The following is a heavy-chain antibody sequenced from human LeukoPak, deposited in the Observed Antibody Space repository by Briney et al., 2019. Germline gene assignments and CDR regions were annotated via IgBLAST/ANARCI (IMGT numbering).Heavy chain of an antibody. Sequence: SETLSLTCTVSGGSISSGDYYWSWIRQPPGKGLEWIGYIYYSGSTYYNPSLKSRVTISVDTSKNQFSLKLSSVTAADTAVCYCARDTGEAFDPWGQGTLVTVSS. CDR3: ARDTGEAFDP. CDR1: GGSISSGDYY. D-gene: IGHD1-14*01. CDR2: IYYSGST. J-gene: IGHJ5*02. V-gene: IGHV4-30-4*01.